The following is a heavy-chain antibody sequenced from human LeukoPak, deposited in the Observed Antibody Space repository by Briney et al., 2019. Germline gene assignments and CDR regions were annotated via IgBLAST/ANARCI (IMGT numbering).Heavy chain of an antibody. CDR2: IYSSGST. D-gene: IGHD4-17*01. V-gene: IGHV4-4*07. J-gene: IGHJ6*02. Sequence: SETLSLTCTVSGGSISSYYWSWIRQPAGKGLEWIGRIYSSGSTNYNPSLKSRVTMSVDTSKNQFSLKLSSVTAADTAVYYCAREKTVTTHYYYYGMDVWGQGTTVTVSS. CDR3: AREKTVTTHYYYYGMDV. CDR1: GGSISSYY.